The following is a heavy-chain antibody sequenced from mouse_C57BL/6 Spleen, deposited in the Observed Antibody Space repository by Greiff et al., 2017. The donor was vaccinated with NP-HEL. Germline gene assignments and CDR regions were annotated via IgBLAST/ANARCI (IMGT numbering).Heavy chain of an antibody. J-gene: IGHJ1*03. CDR3: ARLKSSTVVADWYFDV. V-gene: IGHV1-52*01. Sequence: QVQLQQPGAELVRPGSSVKLSCKASGYTFTSYWMHWVKQRPIQGLEWIGNIDPSDSETHYNQKFKDKATLTVDKSSSTAYMQLSSLTSEDSAVYYCARLKSSTVVADWYFDVWGTGTTVTVSS. CDR2: IDPSDSET. D-gene: IGHD1-1*01. CDR1: GYTFTSYW.